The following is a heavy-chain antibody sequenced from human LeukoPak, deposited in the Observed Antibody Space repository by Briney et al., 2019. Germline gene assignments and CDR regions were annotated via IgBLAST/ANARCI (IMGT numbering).Heavy chain of an antibody. CDR2: ISAYNGNT. CDR3: ARNPPPEMATTTLDY. CDR1: GYTFTSYG. V-gene: IGHV1-18*01. Sequence: ASVKVSCKSSGYTFTSYGISWVRQAPGQGLEWMGWISAYNGNTNYAQKLHVRVTMTTDTSTSTAYMELRSLRADDTAVYYCARNPPPEMATTTLDYCCQRTLVTVAS. D-gene: IGHD5-24*01. J-gene: IGHJ4*02.